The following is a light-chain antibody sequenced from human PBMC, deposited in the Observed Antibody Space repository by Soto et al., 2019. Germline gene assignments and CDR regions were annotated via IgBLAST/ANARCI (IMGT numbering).Light chain of an antibody. CDR3: QQYGASPIT. J-gene: IGKJ5*01. CDR2: GAS. CDR1: QSLTGGY. V-gene: IGKV3-20*01. Sequence: DIVLTQSPGTLSLSPGERATLSCRASQSLTGGYLAWYQQKPGQAPRLVIFGASSRATGIPDRFSGSGSGTDFTLTISRLEPEDFAVYYCQQYGASPITFGQGTRLEIK.